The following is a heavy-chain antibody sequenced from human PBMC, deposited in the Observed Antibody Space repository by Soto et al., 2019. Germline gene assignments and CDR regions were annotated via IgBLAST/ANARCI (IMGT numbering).Heavy chain of an antibody. CDR3: AKGSGGYSYGYFDY. Sequence: QVQLVESGGGVVQPGRSLRLSCAASGFTFSSYGMHWVRQAAGKGLEWVAVISYDGSNKYYADSVKGRFTISRDNSKNTLYLQMNSLRAEDTAVYYCAKGSGGYSYGYFDYWGQGTLVTVSS. D-gene: IGHD5-18*01. CDR1: GFTFSSYG. CDR2: ISYDGSNK. J-gene: IGHJ4*02. V-gene: IGHV3-30*18.